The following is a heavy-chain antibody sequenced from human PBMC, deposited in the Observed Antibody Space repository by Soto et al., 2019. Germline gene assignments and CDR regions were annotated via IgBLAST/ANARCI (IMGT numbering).Heavy chain of an antibody. CDR2: INHSGST. CDR3: AREARYCSGGSCYSSSFDP. D-gene: IGHD2-15*01. V-gene: IGHV4-34*01. Sequence: PSETLSLTCTVYGGYFSGYYWSWIRQPPGKGLEWIGEINHSGSTNYNPSLKSRVTISVDTSKNQFSLKLSSVTAADTAVYYCAREARYCSGGSCYSSSFDPWGQGTLVTVSS. CDR1: GGYFSGYY. J-gene: IGHJ5*02.